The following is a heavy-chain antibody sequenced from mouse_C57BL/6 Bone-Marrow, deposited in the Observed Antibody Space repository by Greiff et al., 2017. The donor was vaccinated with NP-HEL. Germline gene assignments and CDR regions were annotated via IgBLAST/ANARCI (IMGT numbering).Heavy chain of an antibody. D-gene: IGHD2-12*01. CDR1: GFSFNTYA. Sequence: EVQLVESGGGLVQPKGSLKLSCAASGFSFNTYAMNWVRQAPGKGLEWVARIRSKSNNYATYYADSVKDRFTISRDDSESKLYLQMNNLKTEDTAMYYCVRQGGYSPWFAYWGQGTLVTVSA. CDR3: VRQGGYSPWFAY. V-gene: IGHV10-1*01. CDR2: IRSKSNNYAT. J-gene: IGHJ3*01.